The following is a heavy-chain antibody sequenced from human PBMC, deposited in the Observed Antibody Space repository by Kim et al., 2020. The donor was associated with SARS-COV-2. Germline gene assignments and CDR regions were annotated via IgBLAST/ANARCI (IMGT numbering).Heavy chain of an antibody. CDR3: ATQAMVRGVIIGTYTFGH. J-gene: IGHJ4*02. CDR2: IDPSDSYT. Sequence: GESLKISCKGSGYSFTSYWISWVRQMPGKGLEWMGRIDPSDSYTNYSPSFQGHVTISADKSISTAYLQWSSLKASDTAMYYCATQAMVRGVIIGTYTFGHWGQGTLVTVSS. V-gene: IGHV5-10-1*01. D-gene: IGHD3-10*01. CDR1: GYSFTSYW.